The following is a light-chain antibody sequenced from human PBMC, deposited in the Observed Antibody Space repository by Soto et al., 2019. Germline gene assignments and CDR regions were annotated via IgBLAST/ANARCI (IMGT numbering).Light chain of an antibody. Sequence: IQMNQSPSALSAAVGDRVTITCRASQRVXNCLAWSQQKPGKAPKLLXDNASSVERGGPSRLSGSGSGTEFTLTISSLQPEYFATYYCQQYKSDFWTFGQGTKVDIK. CDR2: NAS. CDR3: QQYKSDFWT. J-gene: IGKJ1*01. CDR1: QRVXNC. V-gene: IGKV1-5*01.